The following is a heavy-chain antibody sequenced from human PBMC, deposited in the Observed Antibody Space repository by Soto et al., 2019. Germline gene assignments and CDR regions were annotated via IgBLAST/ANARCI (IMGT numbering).Heavy chain of an antibody. CDR2: FEPEDGEI. J-gene: IGHJ3*02. Sequence: ASVKVSCKVYGKPLSEVSIHWVRQAPGVGPEWMGGFEPEDGEIVYAQIFQGRVTITADESTSTAYMELSSLRSEDTAVYYCATIQSGYSGYVYFDIWGQGTMVTVSS. D-gene: IGHD5-12*01. CDR3: ATIQSGYSGYVYFDI. V-gene: IGHV1-24*01. CDR1: GKPLSEVS.